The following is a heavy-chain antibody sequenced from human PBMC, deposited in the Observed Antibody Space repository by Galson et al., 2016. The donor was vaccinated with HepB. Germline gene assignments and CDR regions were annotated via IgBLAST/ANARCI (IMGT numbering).Heavy chain of an antibody. CDR3: ARNPIETGYFDP. CDR2: MNPNSGNT. D-gene: IGHD1-1*01. V-gene: IGHV1-8*01. Sequence: SVKVSCKASGYTFTNYDINWVRQATGQGLERLGWMNPNSGNTGYAQKFQGRVTMTRDTSISTAYMELSSLRSDDTAIYYCARNPIETGYFDPWGQGTLVTVSS. CDR1: GYTFTNYD. J-gene: IGHJ5*02.